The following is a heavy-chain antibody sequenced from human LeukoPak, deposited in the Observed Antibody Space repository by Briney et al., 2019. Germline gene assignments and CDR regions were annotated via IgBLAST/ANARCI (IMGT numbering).Heavy chain of an antibody. D-gene: IGHD3-9*01. CDR3: ARAEDQGRYFDWLPGFAP. CDR2: VLPIFGTA. J-gene: IGHJ5*02. Sequence: GASVKVSCKASGGTVSSYVISWVRQAPGQGLEWMGGVLPIFGTAIYAQKWQGGVTITADESTSTAYMELRSLRSEDTAIYYCARAEDQGRYFDWLPGFAPWGQGTQVIVSS. V-gene: IGHV1-69*13. CDR1: GGTVSSYV.